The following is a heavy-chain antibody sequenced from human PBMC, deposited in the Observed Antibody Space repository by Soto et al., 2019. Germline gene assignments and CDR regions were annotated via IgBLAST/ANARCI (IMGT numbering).Heavy chain of an antibody. Sequence: SETLSLTCTVSGGSISSSSYYWGWIRQPPGKGLEWIGSIYYSGSTYYNPSLKSRVTISVDTSKNQFSLKLSSVTAADTAVYYCARQGSGYSYGYYFDYWGQGTLVTVSS. CDR3: ARQGSGYSYGYYFDY. D-gene: IGHD5-18*01. J-gene: IGHJ4*02. CDR1: GGSISSSSYY. CDR2: IYYSGST. V-gene: IGHV4-39*01.